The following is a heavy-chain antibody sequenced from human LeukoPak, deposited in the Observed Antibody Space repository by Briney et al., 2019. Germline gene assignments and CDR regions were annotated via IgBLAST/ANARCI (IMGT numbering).Heavy chain of an antibody. J-gene: IGHJ5*02. CDR1: GGSISSSSYY. V-gene: IGHV4-39*01. CDR2: ISYSGST. CDR3: ASGGSSSWYRWSDP. Sequence: SETLSLTCTVSGGSISSSSYYWGWIRQPPGTGLEWIGDISYSGSTYYNPSLKSRVTISVDTSKNQFSLKLSSVTATDTAVYYCASGGSSSWYRWSDPWGQGTLVTVSS. D-gene: IGHD6-13*01.